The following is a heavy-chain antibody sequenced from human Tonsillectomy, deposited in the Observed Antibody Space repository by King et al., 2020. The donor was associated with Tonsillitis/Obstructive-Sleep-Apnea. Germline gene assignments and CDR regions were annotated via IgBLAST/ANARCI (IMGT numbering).Heavy chain of an antibody. J-gene: IGHJ4*01. CDR2: IYPGDSDT. V-gene: IGHV5-51*01. Sequence: VQLVESGAEVKKPGESLKISCKGSGYSFTSYWIGWVRQMPGKGLEWTGIIYPGDSDTRYSPSFQGQVTISVDKSISTAYLQWSSLKASDNAIYYCARHHDGPVTPFDYWGQGTLVTVSS. D-gene: IGHD4-17*01. CDR1: GYSFTSYW. CDR3: ARHHDGPVTPFDY.